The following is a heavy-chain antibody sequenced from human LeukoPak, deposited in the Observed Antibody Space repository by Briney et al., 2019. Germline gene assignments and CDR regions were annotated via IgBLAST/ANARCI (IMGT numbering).Heavy chain of an antibody. V-gene: IGHV4-59*01. CDR1: GGSINNFY. J-gene: IGHJ4*02. CDR3: ARVGDSGSSFDY. CDR2: IYYTGGT. Sequence: SETLSLTCTVSGGSINNFYWYWVRQPPGKGLEWIGYIYYTGGTNYNPSLKSRVTISVDTSKNLFSLRLTYLTAADTAVYYCARVGDSGSSFDYWGQGTQVTVSS. D-gene: IGHD3-10*01.